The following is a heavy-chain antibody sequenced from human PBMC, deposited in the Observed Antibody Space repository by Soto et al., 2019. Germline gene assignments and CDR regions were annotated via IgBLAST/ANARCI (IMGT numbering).Heavy chain of an antibody. CDR1: GYSFTSYW. CDR2: IYPGDSDT. D-gene: IGHD3-22*01. J-gene: IGHJ3*02. CDR3: ASSYYYDSSGSLDAFDI. V-gene: IGHV5-51*01. Sequence: PGESLKISCKGSGYSFTSYWIGWVRQMPGKGLEWMGIIYPGDSDTRYSPSFQGQVTISADKSISTAYLQWSSLEASDTAMYYCASSYYYDSSGSLDAFDIWGQGTMVTVSS.